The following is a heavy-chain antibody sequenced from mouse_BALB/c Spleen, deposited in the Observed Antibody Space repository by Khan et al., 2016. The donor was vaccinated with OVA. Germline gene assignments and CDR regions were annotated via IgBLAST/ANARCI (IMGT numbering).Heavy chain of an antibody. CDR2: INTNTGEP. J-gene: IGHJ3*01. CDR1: GYTFTNYG. D-gene: IGHD2-4*01. CDR3: ARGLNYDGSWFAY. V-gene: IGHV9-1*02. Sequence: IQLVQSGPELKRPGETVKISCKASGYTFTNYGMNWVKQAPGKGLKWMGWINTNTGEPTYADNFKGRFAFSLATSASTAYLQINNLKNEDMATYVCARGLNYDGSWFAYWGQGTLVTVSA.